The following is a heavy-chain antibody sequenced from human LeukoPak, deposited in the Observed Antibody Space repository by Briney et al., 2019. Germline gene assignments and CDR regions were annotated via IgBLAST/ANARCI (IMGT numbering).Heavy chain of an antibody. D-gene: IGHD2-15*01. J-gene: IGHJ3*01. CDR3: ARARYCSGASCKRAYDAFDV. CDR1: GGSTSTGAYY. Sequence: PSQTLSLTCTVSGGSTSTGAYYWSWIRQHPGKGLEWIGYIYYSGSTYYTPSLKSRVTISVDTSKNQFSLKLRSVTAADTAVYYCARARYCSGASCKRAYDAFDVWGQATMVTVSS. CDR2: IYYSGST. V-gene: IGHV4-31*03.